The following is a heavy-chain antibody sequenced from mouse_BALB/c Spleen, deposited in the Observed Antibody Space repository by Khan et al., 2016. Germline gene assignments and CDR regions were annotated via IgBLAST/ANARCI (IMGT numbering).Heavy chain of an antibody. V-gene: IGHV4-1*02. J-gene: IGHJ3*01. CDR3: ARAGYYEYLAY. CDR2: INPDSYTI. CDR1: GFDFSRYW. Sequence: EVKLLESGGGLVHPGGSLKLSCAASGFDFSRYWMSWVRQAPGKGLEWIGEINPDSYTINYTPSLKDKFIISRDNAKNTLYLQMSKVRSEVTALYYCARAGYYEYLAYWGQGTLVTVSA. D-gene: IGHD1-1*01.